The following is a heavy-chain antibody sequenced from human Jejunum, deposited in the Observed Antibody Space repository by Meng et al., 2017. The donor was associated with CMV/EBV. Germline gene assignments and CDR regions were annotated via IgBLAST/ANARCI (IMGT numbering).Heavy chain of an antibody. Sequence: SGLTFTNYWIPWARQAPGRGLMWVSRINSYGGTIKYAASVKGRFIISRDNAKNTLYVQMNGLRAADTAVYYCASYVGSGTSRSLGYWGQGTLVTVSS. V-gene: IGHV3-74*03. CDR2: INSYGGTI. J-gene: IGHJ4*02. D-gene: IGHD1-26*01. CDR3: ASYVGSGTSRSLGY. CDR1: GLTFTNYW.